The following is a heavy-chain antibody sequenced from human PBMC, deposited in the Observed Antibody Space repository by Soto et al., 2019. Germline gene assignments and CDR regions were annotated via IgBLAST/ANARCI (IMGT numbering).Heavy chain of an antibody. D-gene: IGHD6-13*01. J-gene: IGHJ6*02. CDR3: ARLAMAAAGTCLEVPEPRHYGIDV. CDR2: IYPGDSDT. CDR1: GYSFTSYW. V-gene: IGHV5-51*01. Sequence: PGESLKISCKGSGYSFTSYWIGWVRQMPGKGLEWMGIIYPGDSDTRYSPSFQGQVTISADKSISTAYLQWSSLKASDTAMYYCARLAMAAAGTCLEVPEPRHYGIDVWGQGTTVTGSS.